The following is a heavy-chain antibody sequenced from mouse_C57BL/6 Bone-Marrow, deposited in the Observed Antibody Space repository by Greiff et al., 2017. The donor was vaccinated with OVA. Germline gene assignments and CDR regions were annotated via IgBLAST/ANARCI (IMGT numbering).Heavy chain of an antibody. CDR2: IDPSDSYT. CDR3: ARGAAQVRFDY. J-gene: IGHJ2*01. CDR1: GYTFTSYW. Sequence: VQLQQPGAELVMPGASVKLSCKASGYTFTSYWMHWVKQRPGQGLEWIGEIDPSDSYTNYNQTFKGKSTLTVDKSSSTAYMQLSSLTSEDSAVYYCARGAAQVRFDYWGQGTTLTVSS. V-gene: IGHV1-69*01. D-gene: IGHD3-2*02.